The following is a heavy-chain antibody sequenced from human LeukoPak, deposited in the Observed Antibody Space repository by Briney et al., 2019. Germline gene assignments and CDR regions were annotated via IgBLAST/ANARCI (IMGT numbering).Heavy chain of an antibody. CDR1: GFTFSSYW. J-gene: IGHJ4*02. V-gene: IGHV3-7*01. CDR2: IKQDGSEK. Sequence: GGSLRLSCAASGFTFSSYWMSWVRQAPGKGLEWVANIKQDGSEKYYVDSVKGRFTISRDNAKNSLYLQMNSLRVEDTAVYYCARDPYGSGSYYNGYWGQGTLVTVSS. CDR3: ARDPYGSGSYYNGY. D-gene: IGHD3-10*01.